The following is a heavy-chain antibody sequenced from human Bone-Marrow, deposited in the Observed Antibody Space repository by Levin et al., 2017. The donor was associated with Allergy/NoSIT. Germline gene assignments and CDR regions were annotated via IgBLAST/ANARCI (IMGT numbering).Heavy chain of an antibody. J-gene: IGHJ3*02. D-gene: IGHD5-18*01. V-gene: IGHV3-33*01. CDR3: AREDTPLDAFDI. CDR2: IWHDGSNK. CDR1: GFTFRSYG. Sequence: GGSLRLSCAASGFTFRSYGMHWVRQAPGKGLEWVAVIWHDGSNKYYTDSVKGRFTISRDNSKNTLFLQMNSLRAEDTAVYYCAREDTPLDAFDIWGQGTMVTVSS.